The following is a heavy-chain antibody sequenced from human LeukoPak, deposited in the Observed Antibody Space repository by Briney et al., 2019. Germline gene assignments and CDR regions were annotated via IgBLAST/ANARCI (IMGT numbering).Heavy chain of an antibody. D-gene: IGHD4-23*01. V-gene: IGHV3-7*01. Sequence: SGGSLRLSCAASGFTFSSYWMSWVRQAPGKGLEWVANIKQDGSEKYYVDSVKGRFTISRDNAKNSLYLQMNSLRAEDTAVYYCARGFKDGLRWLVYWGQGTLVTVSS. CDR3: ARGFKDGLRWLVY. J-gene: IGHJ4*02. CDR1: GFTFSSYW. CDR2: IKQDGSEK.